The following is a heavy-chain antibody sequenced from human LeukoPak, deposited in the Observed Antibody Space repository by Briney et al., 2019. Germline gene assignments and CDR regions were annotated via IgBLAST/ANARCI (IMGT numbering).Heavy chain of an antibody. Sequence: SETLSLTCTVSGYSISSGNYWGWIRQPPGKGLEWIGSIYHSGSTYYNPSLKSRVTISVDTPKNQFSLKVTSVTAADTAVYYCARDAESDTGDFLYFDYWGQGTLVTVSS. CDR3: ARDAESDTGDFLYFDY. CDR1: GYSISSGNY. V-gene: IGHV4-38-2*02. J-gene: IGHJ4*02. D-gene: IGHD4-17*01. CDR2: IYHSGST.